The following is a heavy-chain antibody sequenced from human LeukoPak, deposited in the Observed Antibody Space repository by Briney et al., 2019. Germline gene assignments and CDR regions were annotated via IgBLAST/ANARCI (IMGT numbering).Heavy chain of an antibody. J-gene: IGHJ4*02. V-gene: IGHV4-39*01. CDR3: ARHTYYYDSSGMYYFDY. Sequence: SETLSLTCTVSGDAISSSSYYWAWIRQPPGKDLEWISTIYYSGSTYYNPSLKSRVTISVDTSKNQFSLKLSSVTAADTAVYYCARHTYYYDSSGMYYFDYWGQGTLVTVSS. CDR1: GDAISSSSYY. D-gene: IGHD3-22*01. CDR2: IYYSGST.